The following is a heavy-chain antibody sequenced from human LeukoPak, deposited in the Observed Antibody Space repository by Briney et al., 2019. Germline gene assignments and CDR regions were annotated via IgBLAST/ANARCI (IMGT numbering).Heavy chain of an antibody. Sequence: GGSLRLSCAASGFTFNRNAISWVRQAPGKGLEWVSTIGGSGDKTFYADSVKGRFTISRDNSKNTVHLQMNSLTGEDTALYYCVRRGDASSGWGDHDFWGQGALVTVSS. D-gene: IGHD6-19*01. CDR2: IGGSGDKT. V-gene: IGHV3-23*01. CDR3: VRRGDASSGWGDHDF. CDR1: GFTFNRNA. J-gene: IGHJ4*02.